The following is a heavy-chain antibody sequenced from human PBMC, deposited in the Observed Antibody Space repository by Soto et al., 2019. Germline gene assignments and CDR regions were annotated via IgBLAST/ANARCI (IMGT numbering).Heavy chain of an antibody. CDR2: IKSKSDGGTT. CDR1: GLTFIDAR. J-gene: IGHJ5*02. CDR3: TTDLWRIAVVVGSTGYFNP. Sequence: GALRLCIAASGLTFIDARMSLGRPAPGKGVDWGGRIKSKSDGGTTEYAAPVRGRFTISRDDSKNTLYLQMNSLKTEDTAVYYCTTDLWRIAVVVGSTGYFNPWGQGTPVTVSS. V-gene: IGHV3-15*01. D-gene: IGHD2-15*01.